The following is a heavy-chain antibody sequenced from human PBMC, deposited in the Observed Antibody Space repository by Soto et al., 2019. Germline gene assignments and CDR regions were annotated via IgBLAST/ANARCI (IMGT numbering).Heavy chain of an antibody. Sequence: QVQLVQSGAEVKKPGASVKVSCKASGYTFTSYGISWVRQAPGQGLEWMGWISAYNGNTNYAQKLQGRVTMTTDTSTSTAYMELRSLRSEDTAVYYCARVYRITMVRGELSEYRGQGTLVTVSS. V-gene: IGHV1-18*01. CDR1: GYTFTSYG. D-gene: IGHD3-10*01. CDR3: ARVYRITMVRGELSEY. CDR2: ISAYNGNT. J-gene: IGHJ4*02.